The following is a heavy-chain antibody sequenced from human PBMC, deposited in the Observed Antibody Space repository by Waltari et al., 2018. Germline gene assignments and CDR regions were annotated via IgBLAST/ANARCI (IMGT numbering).Heavy chain of an antibody. CDR2: IIPIFGTA. J-gene: IGHJ4*02. CDR3: ARGVHYYFDY. CDR1: GGTFSSYA. Sequence: GGTFSSYAISWVRQAPGQGLEWMGGIIPIFGTANYAQKFQGRVTITADESTSTAYMELSSLRSEDTAVYYCARGVHYYFDYWGQGTLVTVSS. V-gene: IGHV1-69*01.